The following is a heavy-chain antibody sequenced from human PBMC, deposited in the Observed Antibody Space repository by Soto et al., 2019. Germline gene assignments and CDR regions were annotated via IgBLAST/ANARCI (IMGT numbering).Heavy chain of an antibody. V-gene: IGHV1-69*01. D-gene: IGHD3-3*01. Sequence: QVQLVQSGAEVRKPGSSVKVSCKASGGTFSRHAISWVRQAPGQGLEWMGGIIPIFGTANHAQKFQGRVTIIADESTSTVYMELSSLRSEDTAMYYCARRYYDSAIVGFDPWGQGTLVTVSS. CDR1: GGTFSRHA. J-gene: IGHJ5*02. CDR3: ARRYYDSAIVGFDP. CDR2: IIPIFGTA.